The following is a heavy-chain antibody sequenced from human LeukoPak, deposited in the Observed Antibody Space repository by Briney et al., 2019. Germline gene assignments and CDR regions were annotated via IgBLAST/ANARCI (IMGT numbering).Heavy chain of an antibody. J-gene: IGHJ4*02. CDR1: GFTFSTSG. Sequence: TGGSLRLSCAAPGFTFSTSGLGWVRQAPGKGLEWVSSISSGSSYTYFADSVKGRFTISRDNAKNSLYLQMNSLRAEDTAVYYCARGDKYIAFSPPLQGFDYWGQGTLVTVSS. D-gene: IGHD3-3*02. CDR2: ISSGSSYT. CDR3: ARGDKYIAFSPPLQGFDY. V-gene: IGHV3-21*01.